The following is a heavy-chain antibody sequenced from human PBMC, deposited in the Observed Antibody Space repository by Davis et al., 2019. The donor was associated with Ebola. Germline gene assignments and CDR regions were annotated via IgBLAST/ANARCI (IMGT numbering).Heavy chain of an antibody. J-gene: IGHJ3*01. CDR2: IYADGST. V-gene: IGHV3-53*01. D-gene: IGHD2-15*01. CDR1: GFNARNNY. CDR3: ARGGLLSALDL. Sequence: GGSLRLSCAVPGFNARNNYLNWVRQAPGKGLQWVSVIYADGSTYYADSVKGRFTISRDTSKNTMFLQMTGLRAEDTAIYYCARGGLLSALDLWGQGTMVSVSS.